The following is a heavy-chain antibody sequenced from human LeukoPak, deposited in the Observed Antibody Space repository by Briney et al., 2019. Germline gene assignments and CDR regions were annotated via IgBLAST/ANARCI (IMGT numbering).Heavy chain of an antibody. CDR3: LIADRRDY. CDR2: IDSSGGYM. V-gene: IGHV3-21*06. Sequence: PGGSLRLSCEASGFTFNTYSMNWARQAPGKGLEWVSSIDSSGGYMFYADSVKGRFIISRDNAKDSLYLQMNSLRVEDTAVYYCLIADRRDYWGQGTLVTVSS. CDR1: GFTFNTYS. J-gene: IGHJ4*02.